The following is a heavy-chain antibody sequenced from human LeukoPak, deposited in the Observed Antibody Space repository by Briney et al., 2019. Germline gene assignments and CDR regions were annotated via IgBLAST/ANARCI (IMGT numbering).Heavy chain of an antibody. J-gene: IGHJ3*02. CDR2: ISSSSSTI. D-gene: IGHD4-17*01. CDR1: GFTFSSYS. V-gene: IGHV3-48*04. Sequence: GGSLRLSCAASGFTFSSYSMNWVRQAPGKGLEWVSYISSSSSTIYYADSVKGRFTISRDNAKNSLYLQMNSLRAEDTAVYYCARAMTTVTTAAFDIWGQGTMVTVSS. CDR3: ARAMTTVTTAAFDI.